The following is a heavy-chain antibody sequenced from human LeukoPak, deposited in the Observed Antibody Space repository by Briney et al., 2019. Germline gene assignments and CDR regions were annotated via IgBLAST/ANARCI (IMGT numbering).Heavy chain of an antibody. CDR2: IYYSGST. CDR1: GGSISSYY. V-gene: IGHV4-59*01. J-gene: IGHJ4*02. Sequence: KPSETLSLTCTVSGGSISSYYWSWIRQPPGKGLEWIGYIYYSGSTNYNPSLKSRVTISVDTSKNQFSLKLSSVTAADTAVYYCARADVLLWFGELFYWGQGTLDTVSS. D-gene: IGHD3-10*01. CDR3: ARADVLLWFGELFY.